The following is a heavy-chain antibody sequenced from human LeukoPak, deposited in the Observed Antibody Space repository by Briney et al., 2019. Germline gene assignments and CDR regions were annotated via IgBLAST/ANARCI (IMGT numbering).Heavy chain of an antibody. CDR3: AKGGGAPYYFDY. Sequence: GGSLRLSCAASGFTLTTYAMSWVRQAPGKGLQWVSVTYTDGGAYYADSVKGRFTISRDNSKNTLYLQMNSLRAEDTAVYYCAKGGGAPYYFDYWGQGTLVTVSS. CDR1: GFTLTTYA. D-gene: IGHD3-10*01. V-gene: IGHV3-23*03. CDR2: TYTDGGA. J-gene: IGHJ4*02.